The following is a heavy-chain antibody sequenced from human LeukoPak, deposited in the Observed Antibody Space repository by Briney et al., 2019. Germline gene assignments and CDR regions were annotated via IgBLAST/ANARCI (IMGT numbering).Heavy chain of an antibody. CDR1: GFTFSSYA. V-gene: IGHV3-23*01. CDR2: ISGSGGST. CDR3: AKDPTSAVITPFDY. J-gene: IGHJ4*02. D-gene: IGHD3-16*01. Sequence: GGSLRLSCAASGFTFSSYAMSWVRQAPGKGLEWVSAISGSGGSTYYADSVKGRFTISRDNSKNTLYLQMNSRRAEDTAVYYCAKDPTSAVITPFDYWGQGTLVTASS.